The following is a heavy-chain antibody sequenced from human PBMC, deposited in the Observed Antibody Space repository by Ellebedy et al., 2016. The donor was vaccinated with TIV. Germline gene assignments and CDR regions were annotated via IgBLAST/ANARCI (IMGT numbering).Heavy chain of an antibody. CDR1: GDSVSSNSAA. J-gene: IGHJ4*02. CDR2: TYYRSNWNN. CDR3: AREGYYGSGKPNPLAY. Sequence: SQTLSLTXAISGDSVSSNSAAWNWIRQSPSRGLEWLGRTYYRSNWNNEYAVSVKSRITISPDTSKNQFSLQLNSVTPEDTDVYYCAREGYYGSGKPNPLAYWGQGTLVTVSS. V-gene: IGHV6-1*01. D-gene: IGHD3-10*01.